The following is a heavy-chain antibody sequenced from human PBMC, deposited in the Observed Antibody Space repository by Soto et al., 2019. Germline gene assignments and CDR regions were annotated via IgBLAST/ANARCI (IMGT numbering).Heavy chain of an antibody. CDR2: IKQDGSEK. V-gene: IGHV3-7*01. D-gene: IGHD6-6*01. J-gene: IGHJ5*02. CDR1: GFTFSSYW. CDR3: ARSIAARLNWFDP. Sequence: EVQLVESGGGLVQPGGSLRLSCAASGFTFSSYWMSWVRQAPGKGLERVANIKQDGSEKYYVDSVKGRFTNSRDNAKNSLYLQMNSLRAEDTAVYYCARSIAARLNWFDPWGKGTLVTVSS.